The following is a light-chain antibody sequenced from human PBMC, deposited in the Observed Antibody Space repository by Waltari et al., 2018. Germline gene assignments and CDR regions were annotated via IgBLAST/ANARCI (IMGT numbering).Light chain of an antibody. J-gene: IGLJ3*02. V-gene: IGLV4-69*01. CDR1: SGHSRTT. Sequence: QLVLTQSPSASASLGASVKLTCTLSSGHSRTTIAWRQQQPGKGPRYLMKVNSDGSHRKGDDIPDRFSGSSSGAERYLTISSLQSEDEADYYCETGGHGTWVFGGGTKLTVL. CDR3: ETGGHGTWV. CDR2: VNSDGSH.